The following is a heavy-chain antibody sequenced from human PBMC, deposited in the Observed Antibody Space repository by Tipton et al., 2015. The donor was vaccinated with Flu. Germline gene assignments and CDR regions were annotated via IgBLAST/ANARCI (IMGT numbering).Heavy chain of an antibody. CDR2: IYNTRTT. CDR1: GGSISSSTYY. CDR3: ASGVATAGDTYYHGMDV. V-gene: IGHV4-39*01. Sequence: TLSLTRTVSGGSISSSTYYWGWIRQPPGKGLEWIGSIYNTRTTYYNPSLGSRVTISADTSKNQFSLKLSYVTAADTAIYFCASGVATAGDTYYHGMDVWDQGP. D-gene: IGHD6-13*01. J-gene: IGHJ6*02.